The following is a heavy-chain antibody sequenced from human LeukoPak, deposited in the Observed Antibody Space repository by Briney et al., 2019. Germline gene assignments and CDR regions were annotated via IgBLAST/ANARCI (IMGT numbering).Heavy chain of an antibody. V-gene: IGHV1-2*02. CDR2: INPNSDGT. Sequence: ASVKVSCKASGYTFTGYYMHWVRQAPGQGLEWMGWINPNSDGTNYAQKFQGRVTMTRDTSISTAYMELSRLRSDDTAVYYCASCTIYWGYGGSVMFHPGYAAFDIWGQGTMVTVSS. CDR1: GYTFTGYY. J-gene: IGHJ3*02. CDR3: ASCTIYWGYGGSVMFHPGYAAFDI. D-gene: IGHD7-27*01.